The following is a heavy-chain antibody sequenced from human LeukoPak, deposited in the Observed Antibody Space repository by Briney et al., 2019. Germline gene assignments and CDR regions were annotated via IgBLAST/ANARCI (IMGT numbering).Heavy chain of an antibody. Sequence: SETLSLTCTVSGGSISSGGYYWSWIRQHPGKGLEWIGYIYYSGSTYYNPSLKSRVTISVDTSKNQFSLRLSSVTAADTAVYYCARDSHTYCSGGSCYSRFDYWGQGTLVTVSS. CDR3: ARDSHTYCSGGSCYSRFDY. CDR2: IYYSGST. D-gene: IGHD2-15*01. CDR1: GGSISSGGYY. V-gene: IGHV4-31*03. J-gene: IGHJ4*02.